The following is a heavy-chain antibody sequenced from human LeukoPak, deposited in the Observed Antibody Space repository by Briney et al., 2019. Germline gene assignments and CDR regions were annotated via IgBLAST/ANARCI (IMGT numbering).Heavy chain of an antibody. D-gene: IGHD3-3*01. CDR2: INPNSGGT. Sequence: ASVKVSGKASGYTFTGYYMHWVRQAPGRGLDGMVWINPNSGGTKYAQKFQGRVTMTRDTSISTAYMDLSRLRSEDTAVYYCARGDHVRIYAESAFDIWGQATKVTVSS. V-gene: IGHV1-2*02. CDR1: GYTFTGYY. J-gene: IGHJ3*02. CDR3: ARGDHVRIYAESAFDI.